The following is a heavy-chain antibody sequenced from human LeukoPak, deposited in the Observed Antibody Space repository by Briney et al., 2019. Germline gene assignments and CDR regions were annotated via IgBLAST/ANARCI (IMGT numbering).Heavy chain of an antibody. CDR1: GFTFSGSA. CDR2: IRSKANSYAT. V-gene: IGHV3-73*01. J-gene: IGHJ4*02. D-gene: IGHD6-19*01. Sequence: GGSLRLSCAASGFTFSGSAMHWVRQASGKGLEWVGRIRSKANSYATAYAASVKGRFTISRDDSKNTAYLQMNSLKTEDTAVYYCTTSIAVAGAYYFDYWGQGTLVTVSS. CDR3: TTSIAVAGAYYFDY.